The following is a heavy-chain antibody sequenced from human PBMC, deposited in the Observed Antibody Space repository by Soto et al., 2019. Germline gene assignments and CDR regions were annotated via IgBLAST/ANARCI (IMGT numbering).Heavy chain of an antibody. CDR3: ARGTADDAFDI. J-gene: IGHJ3*02. D-gene: IGHD1-1*01. Sequence: QVQLVQSGAEVKKPGSSVKVSCKASGGTFSSYTISWVRQAPGQGLEWMGRIIPILGIANYAQKFQGRVTITADKSTSTAYMELSSLRSEDTAXXYCARGTADDAFDIWGQGTMVTVSS. CDR2: IIPILGIA. V-gene: IGHV1-69*02. CDR1: GGTFSSYT.